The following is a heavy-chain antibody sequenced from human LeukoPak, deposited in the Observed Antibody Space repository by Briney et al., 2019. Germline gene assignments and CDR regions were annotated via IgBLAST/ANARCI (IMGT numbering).Heavy chain of an antibody. V-gene: IGHV1-2*02. J-gene: IGHJ3*02. CDR1: GYNFTAYY. D-gene: IGHD3-3*01. Sequence: ASVKVSCKASGYNFTAYYMHWVRQAPGQGLEWMGWINPNSGGTNYAQKFQGRVTMTRDTSISTAYMELSRLRSDDTAVYYCARSPLYDFWSGYSYDAFDIWGQGTMVTVSS. CDR3: ARSPLYDFWSGYSYDAFDI. CDR2: INPNSGGT.